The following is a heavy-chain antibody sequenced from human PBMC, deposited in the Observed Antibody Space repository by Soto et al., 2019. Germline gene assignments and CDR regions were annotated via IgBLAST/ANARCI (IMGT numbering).Heavy chain of an antibody. J-gene: IGHJ5*02. CDR1: GYTFTSYD. CDR3: ARERANRLDP. V-gene: IGHV1-8*01. Sequence: QVQLVQSGAEVKKPGASVKVSCKASGYTFTSYDINWVRQATGQGLEWMGWMNPNSGNTGYAQKFQGRVTMPRNTSLRTAYMELSSLRSEDTAVYYCARERANRLDPWGQGTVVTVNS. CDR2: MNPNSGNT.